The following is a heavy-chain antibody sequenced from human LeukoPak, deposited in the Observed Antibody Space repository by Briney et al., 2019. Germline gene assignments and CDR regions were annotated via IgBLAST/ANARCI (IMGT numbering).Heavy chain of an antibody. CDR2: ISSSGRIM. Sequence: GGSQRLFCAASGFSFSSYELNWVRQAPGKGLEWVSYISSSGRIMYSADSVKGRFTISRDNAKNSLYLQMNSLRAEDTAIYYCSGQYSSSSVVDYWGQGPWVPVSS. D-gene: IGHD6-6*01. CDR3: SGQYSSSSVVDY. V-gene: IGHV3-48*03. J-gene: IGHJ4*02. CDR1: GFSFSSYE.